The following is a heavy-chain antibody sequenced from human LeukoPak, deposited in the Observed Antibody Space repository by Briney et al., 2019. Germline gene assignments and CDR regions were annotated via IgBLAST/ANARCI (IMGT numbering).Heavy chain of an antibody. Sequence: ASVKVSCKASGYTFTSYGISWVRQASGQGLEWMGWISAYNGNTNYAQKLQGRVTMTTDTSTSTAYMELRSLRSDDTAVYYCARPMYCSSTSCYTLGAFDIWGQGTMVTVSS. CDR2: ISAYNGNT. J-gene: IGHJ3*02. CDR3: ARPMYCSSTSCYTLGAFDI. V-gene: IGHV1-18*01. D-gene: IGHD2-2*02. CDR1: GYTFTSYG.